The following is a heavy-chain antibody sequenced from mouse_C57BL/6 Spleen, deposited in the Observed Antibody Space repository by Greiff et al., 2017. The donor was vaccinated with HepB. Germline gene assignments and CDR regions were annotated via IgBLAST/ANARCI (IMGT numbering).Heavy chain of an antibody. CDR2: INYDGSST. CDR3: AREFYSNFFFDV. Sequence: EVQLVESEGGLVQPGSSMKLSCTASGFTFSDYYMAWVRQVPEKGLEWVANINYDGSSTYYLDSLKSRFIISRDNAKNILYLQMSSLKSEDTATYYCAREFYSNFFFDVWGTGTTVTVSS. J-gene: IGHJ1*03. CDR1: GFTFSDYY. V-gene: IGHV5-16*01. D-gene: IGHD2-5*01.